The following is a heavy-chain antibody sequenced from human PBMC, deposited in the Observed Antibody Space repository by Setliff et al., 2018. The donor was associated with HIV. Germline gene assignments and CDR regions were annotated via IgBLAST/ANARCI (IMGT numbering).Heavy chain of an antibody. Sequence: SETLSLTCTVSGGSISTYYWSWIRQPPGKGLEWIGYIFYSGSTHHNPSLESRVATSVDTSKNQFSLKLSSVTAADTAVYYCARIVRWELVATSTFFYYYMDVWGKGTTVTVSS. CDR1: GGSISTYY. CDR3: ARIVRWELVATSTFFYYYMDV. CDR2: IFYSGST. J-gene: IGHJ6*03. D-gene: IGHD1-26*01. V-gene: IGHV4-59*08.